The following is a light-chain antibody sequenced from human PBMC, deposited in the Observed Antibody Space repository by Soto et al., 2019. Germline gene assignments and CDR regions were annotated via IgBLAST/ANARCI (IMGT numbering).Light chain of an antibody. J-gene: IGKJ1*01. CDR2: KAS. V-gene: IGKV1-5*03. CDR3: QQTYSTLQT. CDR1: QSISSW. Sequence: DIQMTQSPSILSASVGDRVTITCRASQSISSWLAWYQQKPGKAPKLLIYKASSLESGVPSRFSGSGTGTDFTLTISSLYPEDFATYYCQQTYSTLQTFGQGTTVDIK.